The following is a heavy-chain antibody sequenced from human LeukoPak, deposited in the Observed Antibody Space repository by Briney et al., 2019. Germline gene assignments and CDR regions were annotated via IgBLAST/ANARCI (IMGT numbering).Heavy chain of an antibody. CDR2: ISESSTSI. CDR3: ATYRQVLLPFES. V-gene: IGHV3-48*01. Sequence: PGGSLRLSCAASGFTFSSYSMNWVRQAPGKGLEWVSYISESSTSIYYADSVKGRFTISRDNSKSTLSLQMNSLRAEDTAIYYCATYRQVLLPFESWGQGTLVTVSS. J-gene: IGHJ4*02. CDR1: GFTFSSYS. D-gene: IGHD2-8*02.